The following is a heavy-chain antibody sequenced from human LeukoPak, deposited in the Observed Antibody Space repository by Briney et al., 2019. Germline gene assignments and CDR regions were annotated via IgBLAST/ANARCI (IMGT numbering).Heavy chain of an antibody. D-gene: IGHD2-15*01. Sequence: PGGSLRLSCAASGFTFSSYGMHWVRQAPGKGLEWVAVISYDGSNKYYADSVKGRFTISRDNSKNTLYLQMNSLRAEDTAVYYCAKDSRVVVVAARSTNYGMDVWGQGTTVTVSS. J-gene: IGHJ6*02. CDR1: GFTFSSYG. CDR2: ISYDGSNK. V-gene: IGHV3-30*18. CDR3: AKDSRVVVVAARSTNYGMDV.